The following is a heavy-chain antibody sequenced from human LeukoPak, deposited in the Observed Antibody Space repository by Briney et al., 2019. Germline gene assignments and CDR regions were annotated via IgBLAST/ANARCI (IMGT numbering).Heavy chain of an antibody. CDR3: ARDRGWYHADS. CDR1: GFTFSSYE. CDR2: ISSSGSTI. Sequence: PGGSLRLSCAASGFTFSSYEMNWVRQAPGKGLEWVSYISSSGSTIYYADSVKGRFTISRDNAKNSLYLQMNSLRAEDTAVYYCARDRGWYHADSWGQGTLVTVSS. D-gene: IGHD6-19*01. V-gene: IGHV3-48*03. J-gene: IGHJ4*02.